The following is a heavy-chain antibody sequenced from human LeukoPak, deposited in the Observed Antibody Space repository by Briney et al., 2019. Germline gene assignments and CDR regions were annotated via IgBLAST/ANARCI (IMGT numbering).Heavy chain of an antibody. D-gene: IGHD3-10*01. J-gene: IGHJ4*02. V-gene: IGHV3-11*01. CDR1: GFTFSDYY. Sequence: GESLRLSCAASGFTFSDYYMSWIRQAPGKGLEWVSYISSSGYTIYYADSVKARFTISRDNAKNSLYLQMNSLRAEDTAVYYCARDHYGSGDGSAFDYWGQGTLVTVSS. CDR3: ARDHYGSGDGSAFDY. CDR2: ISSSGYTI.